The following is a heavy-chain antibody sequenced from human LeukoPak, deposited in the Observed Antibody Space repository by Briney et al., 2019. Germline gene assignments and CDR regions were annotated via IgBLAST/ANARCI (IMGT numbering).Heavy chain of an antibody. J-gene: IGHJ3*02. Sequence: GGSLRLSCAASGFTFSSSWMSWVRQAPGKGLEWVANIKQDGSVKFYADSMKGRFTISRDNAKNSLYLQMNTLRTEDTAVYYRARDRNTAIVTAFDIWGQGTVVTVSS. CDR1: GFTFSSSW. CDR2: IKQDGSVK. D-gene: IGHD5-18*01. V-gene: IGHV3-7*01. CDR3: ARDRNTAIVTAFDI.